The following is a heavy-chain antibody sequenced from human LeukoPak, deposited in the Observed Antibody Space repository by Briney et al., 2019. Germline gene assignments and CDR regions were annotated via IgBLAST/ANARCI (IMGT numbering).Heavy chain of an antibody. V-gene: IGHV4-34*01. CDR2: INHSGST. D-gene: IGHD5-18*01. Sequence: SETLSLTCAVYGGSFSGYYWSWIRQPPGKGLEWIGEINHSGSTNYNPSLKSRVTISVDTSKNQFSLKLSSVTAADTAVYYCARYVDTAMVTGEGLDYWGQGTLVTVSS. CDR3: ARYVDTAMVTGEGLDY. CDR1: GGSFSGYY. J-gene: IGHJ4*02.